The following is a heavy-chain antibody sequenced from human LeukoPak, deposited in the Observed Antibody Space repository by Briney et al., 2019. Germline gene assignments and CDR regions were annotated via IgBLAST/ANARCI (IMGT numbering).Heavy chain of an antibody. CDR1: GFTFSSYA. Sequence: PGGSLRLSCAASGFTFSSYAMSWVRQAPGKGPEWVSAISGSGGSTYYADSVKGRFTISRGNSKNTLYLQMNSLRAEDTAVYYCAKGSGNYYVGYLDYWGQGTLVTASS. J-gene: IGHJ4*02. CDR3: AKGSGNYYVGYLDY. V-gene: IGHV3-23*01. D-gene: IGHD3-22*01. CDR2: ISGSGGST.